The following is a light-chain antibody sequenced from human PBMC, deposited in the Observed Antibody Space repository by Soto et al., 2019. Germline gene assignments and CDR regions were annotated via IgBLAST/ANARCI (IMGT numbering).Light chain of an antibody. CDR2: GAS. J-gene: IGKJ1*01. V-gene: IGKV3-20*01. CDR3: QQYGSSLPWT. Sequence: IVLTQSPGTLSLSPGERATLSCRASQSVISSYLAWYQQKPGQAPGLLIYGASSRATGIPDRFSGSGTGTDFTITISRLEPADFAVYYCQQYGSSLPWTCGQGTKVEIK. CDR1: QSVISSY.